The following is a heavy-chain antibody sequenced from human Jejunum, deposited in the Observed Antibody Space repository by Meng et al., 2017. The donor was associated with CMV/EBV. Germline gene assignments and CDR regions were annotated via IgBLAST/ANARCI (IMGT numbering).Heavy chain of an antibody. CDR3: ARGPGASTREGFDY. CDR2: FYSSDTY. D-gene: IGHD1-26*01. CDR1: GGSVNNYY. V-gene: IGHV4-4*07. Sequence: GELQEAGPGLVKPSEPLSLPCTVSGGSVNNYYWSWIRQSAGKGMEWIGRFYSSDTYNYHPSLDSRVTMSLDTSKNQFSLNLRSVTAADTATYYCARGPGASTREGFDYWGLGTLVTVSS. J-gene: IGHJ4*02.